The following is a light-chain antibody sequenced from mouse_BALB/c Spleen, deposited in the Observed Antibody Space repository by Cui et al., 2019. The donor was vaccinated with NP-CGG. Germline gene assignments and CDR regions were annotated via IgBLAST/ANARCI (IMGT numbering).Light chain of an antibody. CDR3: ALWYSNHWV. CDR2: GTN. Sequence: QAVVTQESALTTSPGETVTLTCSSSTGAFTTSNYANWVQEKPDHLFTGLIGGTNNRVPGVPARFSGSLIGDKAALTITGAQTEDEAIYFCALWYSNHWVFGGGTKLTVL. CDR1: TGAFTTSNY. J-gene: IGLJ1*01. V-gene: IGLV1*01.